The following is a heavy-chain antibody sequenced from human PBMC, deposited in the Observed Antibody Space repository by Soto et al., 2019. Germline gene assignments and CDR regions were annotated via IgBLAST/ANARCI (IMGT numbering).Heavy chain of an antibody. V-gene: IGHV2-5*02. Sequence: QITLKESGPTLVKPTETLTLTCTFSGFSLSTSGVGVGWMRQPPGKALEWLGIIYWDDDKRYSPSLKSRLTIAKDTSKNQVVLIMSNMDPVDTATYYCAHRRDDGDYAYWGQGTLVTVSS. CDR1: GFSLSTSGVG. CDR3: AHRRDDGDYAY. J-gene: IGHJ4*02. CDR2: IYWDDDK. D-gene: IGHD4-17*01.